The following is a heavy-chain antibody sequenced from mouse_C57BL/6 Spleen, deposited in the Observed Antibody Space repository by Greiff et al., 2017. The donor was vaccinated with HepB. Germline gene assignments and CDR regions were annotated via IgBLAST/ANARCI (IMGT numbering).Heavy chain of an antibody. V-gene: IGHV1-5*01. J-gene: IGHJ4*01. CDR3: TPIYYDYDQGAMDY. CDR1: GYTFTSYW. CDR2: IYPGNSDT. D-gene: IGHD2-4*01. Sequence: EVQLQESGTVLARPGASVKMSCKTSGYTFTSYWMHWVKQRPGQGLEWIGAIYPGNSDTSYNQKFKGKAKLTAVTSASTAYMELSSLTNEDSAVYYCTPIYYDYDQGAMDYWGQGTSVTVSS.